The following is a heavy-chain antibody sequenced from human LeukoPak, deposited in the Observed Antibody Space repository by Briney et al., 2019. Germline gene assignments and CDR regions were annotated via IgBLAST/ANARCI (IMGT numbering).Heavy chain of an antibody. CDR3: ARGYYDSSAYYYDY. V-gene: IGHV4-59*01. CDR1: GGSISSYY. D-gene: IGHD3-22*01. J-gene: IGHJ4*02. Sequence: SETLSLTCTVSGGSISSYYWIWIRQPPGKGLEWIGYIYYSGSTNYNPSHKSRVTISVDTSKNQFSLKLSSVTAADTAVYYCARGYYDSSAYYYDYWGQGTLVTVSS. CDR2: IYYSGST.